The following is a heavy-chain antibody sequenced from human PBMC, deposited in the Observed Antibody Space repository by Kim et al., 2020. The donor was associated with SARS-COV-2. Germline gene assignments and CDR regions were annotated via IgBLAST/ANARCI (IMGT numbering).Heavy chain of an antibody. Sequence: ASVKVSCKASGYTFTSYAMHWVRQAPGQRLEWMGWINAGNGNTKYSQKFQGRVTITRDTSASTAYMELSSLRSEDTAVYYCARDAMVRGVKVYYYYGMDVWGQGTTVTVSS. CDR2: INAGNGNT. CDR3: ARDAMVRGVKVYYYYGMDV. J-gene: IGHJ6*02. D-gene: IGHD3-10*01. CDR1: GYTFTSYA. V-gene: IGHV1-3*01.